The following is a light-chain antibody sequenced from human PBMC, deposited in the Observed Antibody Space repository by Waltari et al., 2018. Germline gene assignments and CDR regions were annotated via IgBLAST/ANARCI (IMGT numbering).Light chain of an antibody. Sequence: EIVMTLSPATLSFSPGERATLSCRPSQSVSSSLAWYQEKPGQAPRLLIYGASSRATGIPDRFSGSGSGTEFTLTISSLEPEDVAVYYCQQNSNWPLTFGGGTKVEIK. CDR3: QQNSNWPLT. V-gene: IGKV3D-15*01. CDR1: QSVSSS. J-gene: IGKJ4*01. CDR2: GAS.